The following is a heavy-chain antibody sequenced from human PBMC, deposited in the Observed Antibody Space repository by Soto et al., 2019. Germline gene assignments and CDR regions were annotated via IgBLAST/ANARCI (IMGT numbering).Heavy chain of an antibody. Sequence: QVQLVQSGAEVKKPGASVKVSCKASGYTFSSYAFSWVRQAPGQGLEWMGWISAYNGNTNNAKKSQGRVTMTTDTSTSTAYMERRSLRSDDTAVYYSARDVTPPDYWRQGTLVTVSS. CDR1: GYTFSSYA. CDR2: ISAYNGNT. CDR3: ARDVTPPDY. J-gene: IGHJ4*02. V-gene: IGHV1-18*01.